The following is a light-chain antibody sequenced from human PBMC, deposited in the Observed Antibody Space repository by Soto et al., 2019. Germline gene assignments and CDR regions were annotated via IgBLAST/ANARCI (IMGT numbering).Light chain of an antibody. Sequence: QSVLTQPPSVSGAPGQRVTISCTGSTSNIGAGYDVHWYQQVPGKAPKLLIYGNINRPSGVPDRFSGSKSGTSASLAITGRQPDDEADYYCHSYDSSVTVVFGGGTKLTVL. CDR1: TSNIGAGYD. V-gene: IGLV1-40*01. CDR3: HSYDSSVTVV. CDR2: GNI. J-gene: IGLJ2*01.